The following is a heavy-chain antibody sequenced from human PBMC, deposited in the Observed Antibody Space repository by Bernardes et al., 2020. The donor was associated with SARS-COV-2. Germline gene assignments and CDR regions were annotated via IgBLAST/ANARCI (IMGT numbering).Heavy chain of an antibody. CDR1: GYTFTSYD. CDR2: MNPNSGNT. Sequence: SVKVSCKASGYTFTSYDINWVRQATGQGLEWMGWMNPNSGNTGYAQKFQGRVTMTRNTSISTAYMELSSLRSEDTAVYYCARGRESGITIFGVVIIGTNWFDPWGQGTLVTVSS. D-gene: IGHD3-3*01. J-gene: IGHJ5*02. V-gene: IGHV1-8*01. CDR3: ARGRESGITIFGVVIIGTNWFDP.